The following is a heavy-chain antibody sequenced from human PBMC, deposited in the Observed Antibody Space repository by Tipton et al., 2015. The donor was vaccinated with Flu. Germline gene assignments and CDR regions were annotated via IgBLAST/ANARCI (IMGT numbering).Heavy chain of an antibody. D-gene: IGHD3-10*01. CDR2: IYRSGST. Sequence: TLSLTCAVSGYSISSGYYWGWIRQPPGKGLEWIGSIYRSGSTYYNPSLKSRVIISVDTSKTQFSLKLSSVTAADTAVYYCARLTYYYGSGTSDYWGQGTLVTVSS. J-gene: IGHJ4*02. CDR1: GYSISSGYY. CDR3: ARLTYYYGSGTSDY. V-gene: IGHV4-38-2*01.